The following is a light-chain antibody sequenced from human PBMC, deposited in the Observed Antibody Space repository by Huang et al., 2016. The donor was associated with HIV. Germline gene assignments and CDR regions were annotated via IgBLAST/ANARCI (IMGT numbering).Light chain of an antibody. Sequence: IVMTQSPATLSVSPGERVTVSCRANRSVSSNLAWYKQRPGKAHRLLIYGSSTRAPGIPARFRGSGSGTDFSLTISSLQSEDFALYYCQQYNNWLLSFGGGTRVDI. V-gene: IGKV3-15*01. CDR3: QQYNNWLLS. CDR2: GSS. J-gene: IGKJ4*01. CDR1: RSVSSN.